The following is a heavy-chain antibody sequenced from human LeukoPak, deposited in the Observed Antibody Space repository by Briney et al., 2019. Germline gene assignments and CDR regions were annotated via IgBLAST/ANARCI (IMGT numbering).Heavy chain of an antibody. Sequence: SETLSLTCTVSGGSISSGNYYWSWIRQPAGKGLEWIGRIYSSGSTNYNPSLMSRVTISVDTSKNQFSLKLSSVTAADTAVYYCARGNWDWYFDLWGRGTLVTVSS. D-gene: IGHD7-27*01. J-gene: IGHJ2*01. CDR2: IYSSGST. CDR1: GGSISSGNYY. CDR3: ARGNWDWYFDL. V-gene: IGHV4-61*10.